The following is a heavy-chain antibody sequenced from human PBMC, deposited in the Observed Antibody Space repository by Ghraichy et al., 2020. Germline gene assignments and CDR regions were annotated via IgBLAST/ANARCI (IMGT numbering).Heavy chain of an antibody. CDR1: GFTLISYW. CDR3: ARDRKIFGGTAPDTFDI. D-gene: IGHD3-3*01. Sequence: GGSLRLSCAASGFTLISYWMSWVRQAPGKGLEWVANIKQDGSEKYYLDSVKGRFTISRDNSKNSLYLQMNSLGAEDTAVYYCARDRKIFGGTAPDTFDIWGQGTMVTVSS. J-gene: IGHJ3*02. CDR2: IKQDGSEK. V-gene: IGHV3-7*03.